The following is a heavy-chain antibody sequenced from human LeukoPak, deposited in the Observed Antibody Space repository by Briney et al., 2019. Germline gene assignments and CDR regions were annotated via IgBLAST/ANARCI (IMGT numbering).Heavy chain of an antibody. D-gene: IGHD3-22*01. Sequence: GGSLRLSCAASGFTFSSYGMHWVRQAPGKGLEWVAVISYDGSNKYYADSVKGRFTISRDNSKNTLYLQMNSLRAEDTAVYYCAKEGYYYDSSGYNSYYGMDVWGQGTTVTVSS. CDR2: ISYDGSNK. J-gene: IGHJ6*02. CDR1: GFTFSSYG. V-gene: IGHV3-30*18. CDR3: AKEGYYYDSSGYNSYYGMDV.